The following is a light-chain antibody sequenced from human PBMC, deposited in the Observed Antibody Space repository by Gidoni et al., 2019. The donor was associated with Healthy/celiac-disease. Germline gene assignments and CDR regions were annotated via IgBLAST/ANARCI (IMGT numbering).Light chain of an antibody. J-gene: IGKJ4*01. CDR3: QQLNSYPLT. Sequence: IQLTQDPSFLSASVGDRVTITCRSSQGISSYLAWYQQKPGKAPKLLIYAASTLQSGVPSRFSGSGSGTEFTLTISSLQPEDFATDYCQQLNSYPLTFGGGTKVEIK. CDR2: AAS. CDR1: QGISSY. V-gene: IGKV1-9*01.